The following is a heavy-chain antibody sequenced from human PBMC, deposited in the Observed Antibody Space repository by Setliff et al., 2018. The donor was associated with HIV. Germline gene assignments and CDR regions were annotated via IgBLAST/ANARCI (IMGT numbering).Heavy chain of an antibody. CDR3: ARMATSSGWWVYYYMDV. CDR1: GGSIRSNSYY. V-gene: IGHV4-39*07. J-gene: IGHJ6*03. D-gene: IGHD6-19*01. CDR2: IYFTGNT. Sequence: SETLSLTCNASGGSIRSNSYYWGWIRQPPGKGLEWIGSIYFTGNTFYNPSLKSRVTISLATSKSQFSLQVTSVTAADTAVYYCARMATSSGWWVYYYMDVWGKGTTVTVSS.